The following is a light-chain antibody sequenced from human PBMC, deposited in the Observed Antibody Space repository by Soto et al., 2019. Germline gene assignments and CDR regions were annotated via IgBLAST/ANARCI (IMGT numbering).Light chain of an antibody. CDR1: QSVSSTY. V-gene: IGKV3-20*01. CDR2: GAS. Sequence: IVLTQSPGTLSLSAGERATLSCRAIQSVSSTYLAWYQQKPGQAPRLLIFGASNRATGIPDRFSGSGSATDFTLTISRLEPEDFAVYYCQQYGASPLITFGQGTRLEIK. CDR3: QQYGASPLIT. J-gene: IGKJ5*01.